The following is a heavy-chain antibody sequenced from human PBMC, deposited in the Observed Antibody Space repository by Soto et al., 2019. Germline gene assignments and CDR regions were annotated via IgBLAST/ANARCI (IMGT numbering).Heavy chain of an antibody. J-gene: IGHJ5*02. CDR3: ARDRAAAGTVLNWLDP. CDR2: IYYSGST. Sequence: PSETLSLTCTVSGGSISSGGYYWSWIRQHPGKGLEWIGYIYYSGSTYYNPSLKSRVTISVDTSKNQFSLKLSSVTAADTAVYYCARDRAAAGTVLNWLDPWGQGTLVTVSS. V-gene: IGHV4-31*03. CDR1: GGSISSGGYY. D-gene: IGHD6-13*01.